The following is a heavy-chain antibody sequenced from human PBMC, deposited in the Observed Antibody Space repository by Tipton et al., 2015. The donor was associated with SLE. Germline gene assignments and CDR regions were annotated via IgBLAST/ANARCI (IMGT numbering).Heavy chain of an antibody. J-gene: IGHJ4*02. D-gene: IGHD6-19*01. CDR2: IYHSGST. CDR3: ARVYSSGWCAH. V-gene: IGHV4-38-2*01. Sequence: TLSLTCAVSGYSISSGYYWGWIRQLPGKGLEWIGSIYHSGSTYYNPSLKSRVTISVDTSKNQFSLKLSSVTAADTAVYYCARVYSSGWCAHWGQGTLVTVSS. CDR1: GYSISSGYY.